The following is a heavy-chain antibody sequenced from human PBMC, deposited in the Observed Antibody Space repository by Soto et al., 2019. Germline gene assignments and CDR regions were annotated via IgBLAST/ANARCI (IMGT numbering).Heavy chain of an antibody. CDR1: GFSFSGKNY. J-gene: IGHJ3*02. CDR3: ATWLQREHAFDI. CDR2: LYSSDGT. Sequence: DVQLEESGGGLIQPGGSLRLPCAASGFSFSGKNYLTWVRQAPGKGLEWVSALYSSDGTYYADSVKGRFSVSRDNSKNTFYLQLHSLRPEDTALYFCATWLQREHAFDIWGLGTMVTVSS. D-gene: IGHD1-1*01. V-gene: IGHV3-53*01.